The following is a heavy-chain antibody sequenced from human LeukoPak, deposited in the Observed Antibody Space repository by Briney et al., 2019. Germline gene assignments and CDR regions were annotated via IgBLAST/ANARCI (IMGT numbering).Heavy chain of an antibody. CDR3: ARQTGSGLFILP. CDR1: GVSISSSNSY. J-gene: IGHJ4*02. Sequence: PSETLSLTCTVSGVSISSSNSYWGWNRQPPGKGLVWIGSIYYSGNTYYNASLKSQVSISIDTSKNQFSLRLTSVTAADTAVYYCARQTGSGLFILPGGQGTLVTVSS. D-gene: IGHD3/OR15-3a*01. CDR2: IYYSGNT. V-gene: IGHV4-39*01.